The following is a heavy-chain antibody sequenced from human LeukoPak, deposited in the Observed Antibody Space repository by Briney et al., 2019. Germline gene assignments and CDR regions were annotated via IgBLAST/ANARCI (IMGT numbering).Heavy chain of an antibody. CDR3: ARGLSTFRFDP. Sequence: SETLSLTCAVSGHSISSGYYWGWIRQPPGKGLEWIGSIYHSGSTYYNPSLKSRVTISVDTSKNQFSLKLSSVTAADTAVYYCARGLSTFRFDPWGQGTLVTVSS. V-gene: IGHV4-38-2*01. J-gene: IGHJ5*02. CDR1: GHSISSGYY. D-gene: IGHD2/OR15-2a*01. CDR2: IYHSGST.